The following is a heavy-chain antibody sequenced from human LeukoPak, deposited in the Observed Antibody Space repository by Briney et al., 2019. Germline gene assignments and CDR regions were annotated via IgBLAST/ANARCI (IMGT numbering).Heavy chain of an antibody. CDR3: ARYPLSYSSNWHYYFDY. CDR1: GYTFTDYY. J-gene: IGHJ4*02. D-gene: IGHD6-13*01. Sequence: GASVKVSCKASGYTFTDYYMHWVRQAPGQGLEWMGWISASNGNTNYAQKLQGRVTMTTDTSTSTAYMELRSLTSDDTAVYYCARYPLSYSSNWHYYFDYWGQGTLLTVSS. V-gene: IGHV1-18*04. CDR2: ISASNGNT.